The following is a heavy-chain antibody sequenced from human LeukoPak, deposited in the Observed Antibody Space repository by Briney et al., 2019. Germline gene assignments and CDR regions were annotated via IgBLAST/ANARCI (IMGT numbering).Heavy chain of an antibody. J-gene: IGHJ4*02. CDR3: ARRAPGYGSGWLDS. Sequence: GGSLRLSCAASGFTFSSYAMHWVRQAPGKGLEYVSAISSNGGSTYYANSVKGRFTISRDNSKNTLYLQMGSLRSEDVAVYYCARRAPGYGSGWLDSWGQGTLVTVSS. CDR2: ISSNGGST. V-gene: IGHV3-64*01. CDR1: GFTFSSYA. D-gene: IGHD6-19*01.